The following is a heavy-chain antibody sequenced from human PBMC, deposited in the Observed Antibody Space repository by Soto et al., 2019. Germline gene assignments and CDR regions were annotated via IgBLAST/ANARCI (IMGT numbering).Heavy chain of an antibody. D-gene: IGHD2-15*01. Sequence: EVQLLESGGRLVRPGGSLRLSCVASGFSFGNYAMHWVRQAPGKGLEWVSSMSFIGGSTYYADSVKGRFTISRDDSKNTLYLQLSSRRVEDTAMYYCAKDGSTKPIDYGGQGTLVTVSS. CDR2: MSFIGGST. J-gene: IGHJ4*02. CDR3: AKDGSTKPIDY. V-gene: IGHV3-23*01. CDR1: GFSFGNYA.